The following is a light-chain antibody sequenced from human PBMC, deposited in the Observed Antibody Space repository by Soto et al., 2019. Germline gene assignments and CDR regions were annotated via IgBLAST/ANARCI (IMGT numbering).Light chain of an antibody. V-gene: IGKV2-28*01. Sequence: DIVMTQSPLSLPVTPGEPASISCRSSQSLLHSNGYNYLDWYLQKPGQSPQLLIYLGSNRASGVPDRFSGSGSGTDFTLKISSVEADDVGVYYCMQALQTPWTFGQGTKVEIK. CDR3: MQALQTPWT. CDR2: LGS. J-gene: IGKJ1*01. CDR1: QSLLHSNGYNY.